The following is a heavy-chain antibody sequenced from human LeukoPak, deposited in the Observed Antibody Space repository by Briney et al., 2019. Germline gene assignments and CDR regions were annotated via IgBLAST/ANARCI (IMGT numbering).Heavy chain of an antibody. V-gene: IGHV1-18*01. CDR3: ARDRDTAMVMADY. Sequence: ASVTVSFTASGYTFTIYGISWVRQAPGQGLEWMGWISAYNGNTNYAQKLQGRVTMTTDTSTSTAYLELRSLRSDDTAVYYCARDRDTAMVMADYWGQGTLVTVSA. CDR2: ISAYNGNT. D-gene: IGHD5-18*01. J-gene: IGHJ4*02. CDR1: GYTFTIYG.